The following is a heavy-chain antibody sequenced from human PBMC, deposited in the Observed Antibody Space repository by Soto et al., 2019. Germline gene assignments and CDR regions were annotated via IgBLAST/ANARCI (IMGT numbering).Heavy chain of an antibody. CDR2: ISGSGVST. CDR3: AIQGVAGTLLDY. CDR1: GFTFSSYA. Sequence: GGSLRLSCAASGFTFSSYAMSCVRQAPGKGLEWVSSISGSGVSTYYADSVKGRFTISRDNSKNTLYLQMNSLRAEDTAVYYCAIQGVAGTLLDYWGQGTLVTVSS. V-gene: IGHV3-23*01. J-gene: IGHJ4*02. D-gene: IGHD6-19*01.